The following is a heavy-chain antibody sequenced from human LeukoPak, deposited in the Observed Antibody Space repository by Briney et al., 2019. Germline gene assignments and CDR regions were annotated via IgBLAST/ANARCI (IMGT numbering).Heavy chain of an antibody. CDR1: GFTFSSYG. V-gene: IGHV3-33*06. Sequence: QTGGSLRLSCAASGFTFSSYGMHWVRQAPGKGLEWVAVIWYDGSNKNYADSVKGRFTISRDNSKNTLYLQMNSLRAEDTAVYYCAKFPLRYFDYWGQGTLVTVSS. CDR3: AKFPLRYFDY. J-gene: IGHJ4*02. CDR2: IWYDGSNK.